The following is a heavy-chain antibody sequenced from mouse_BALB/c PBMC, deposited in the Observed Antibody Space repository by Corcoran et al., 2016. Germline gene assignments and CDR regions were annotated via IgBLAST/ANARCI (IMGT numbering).Heavy chain of an antibody. CDR1: GYTFTNYG. V-gene: IGHV9-1*02. J-gene: IGHJ2*01. D-gene: IGHD3-1*01. CDR3: ARGSSGYDY. Sequence: QIQLVQSGPELKKPGETVKISCKASGYTFTNYGLNWVKQAPGKGLKWMGWITTYTGEPTYADDFKGRFAFSLETSASTAYLQINNLKNEDMATYFGARGSSGYDYWGQGTTLTVSS. CDR2: ITTYTGEP.